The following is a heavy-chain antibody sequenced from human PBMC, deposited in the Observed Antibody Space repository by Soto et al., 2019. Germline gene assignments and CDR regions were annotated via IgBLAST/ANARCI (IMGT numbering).Heavy chain of an antibody. V-gene: IGHV1-18*01. CDR2: ISAYNGNT. CDR1: GYTFTSYG. J-gene: IGHJ6*02. CDR3: AAEGGLRVDLDV. D-gene: IGHD5-12*01. Sequence: GASVKVSCKASGYTFTSYGISWVRQAPGQGLEWMGWISAYNGNTNYAQKFQERVTITRDMSTSTAYMELSSLRSEDTAVYYCAAEGGLRVDLDVWGQGTTVTVSS.